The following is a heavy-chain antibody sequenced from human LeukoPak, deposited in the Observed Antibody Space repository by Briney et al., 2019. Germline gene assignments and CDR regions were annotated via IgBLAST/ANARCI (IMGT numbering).Heavy chain of an antibody. CDR2: IYTSGST. Sequence: SETLSLSCTVSGGSVSSGSYYWSWIRQPAGKGLEWIGRIYTSGSTNYNPSLKSRVTISVDTSKNQFSLKLSSVTAADTAVYYCARVTTGGYYNCWGQGTLVTVSS. CDR3: ARVTTGGYYNC. D-gene: IGHD3-22*01. V-gene: IGHV4-61*02. J-gene: IGHJ4*02. CDR1: GGSVSSGSYY.